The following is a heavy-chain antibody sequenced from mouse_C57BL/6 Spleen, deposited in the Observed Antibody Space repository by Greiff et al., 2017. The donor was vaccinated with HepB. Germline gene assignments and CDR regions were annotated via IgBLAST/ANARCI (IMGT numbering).Heavy chain of an antibody. Sequence: EVKLMESGGDLVKPGGSLKLSCAASGFTFSSYGMSWVRQTPDKRLEWVATISSGGSYTYYPDSVKGRFTISRDNAKNTLYLQMSSLKSEDTAMYYCARHGVYYYGSSHSYYFDYWGQGTTLTVSS. CDR1: GFTFSSYG. D-gene: IGHD1-1*01. CDR3: ARHGVYYYGSSHSYYFDY. J-gene: IGHJ2*01. CDR2: ISSGGSYT. V-gene: IGHV5-6*01.